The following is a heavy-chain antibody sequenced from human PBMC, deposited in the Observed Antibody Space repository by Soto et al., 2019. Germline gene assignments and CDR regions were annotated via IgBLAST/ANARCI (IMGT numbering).Heavy chain of an antibody. Sequence: XSVKVSCKASVYTFTSYGISWVRQAPGQGLEWMGWISAYNGNTNYAQKLQGRVTMTTDTSTSTAYMELRSLRSDDTAVYYCARWDSSGYYPTAEYFQHWGQGTLVTVPQ. CDR2: ISAYNGNT. CDR3: ARWDSSGYYPTAEYFQH. D-gene: IGHD3-22*01. CDR1: VYTFTSYG. V-gene: IGHV1-18*01. J-gene: IGHJ1*01.